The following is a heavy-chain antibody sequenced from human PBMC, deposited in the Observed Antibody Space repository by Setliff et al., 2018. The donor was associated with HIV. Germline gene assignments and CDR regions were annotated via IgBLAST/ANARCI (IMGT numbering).Heavy chain of an antibody. CDR1: GYIFTGYY. CDR3: ARDRWVWGGSDSGYYYYFLDV. V-gene: IGHV1-2*06. J-gene: IGHJ6*03. Sequence: ASVKVSCKASGYIFTGYYIHWVRQAPGQGLEWMGRINPNNGDTNSAQKFQGRVTMTRDTSISTAYMELSRLRSDDTAVYYCARDRWVWGGSDSGYYYYFLDVWGKGTTVTVSS. CDR2: INPNNGDT. D-gene: IGHD6-19*01.